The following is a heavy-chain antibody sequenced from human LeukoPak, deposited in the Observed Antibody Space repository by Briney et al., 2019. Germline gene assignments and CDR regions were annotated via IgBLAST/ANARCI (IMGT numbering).Heavy chain of an antibody. Sequence: PSETLSLTCTVSGGSISSYYWSWIRQPPGKGLEWIGYIYYSGSTNYNPSLKSRVTISVDTSKNQFSLKLSSVTAADTAVYYCARRGFGSWDFDYWGQGTLVTVSS. CDR2: IYYSGST. CDR3: ARRGFGSWDFDY. CDR1: GGSISSYY. V-gene: IGHV4-59*08. D-gene: IGHD6-25*01. J-gene: IGHJ4*02.